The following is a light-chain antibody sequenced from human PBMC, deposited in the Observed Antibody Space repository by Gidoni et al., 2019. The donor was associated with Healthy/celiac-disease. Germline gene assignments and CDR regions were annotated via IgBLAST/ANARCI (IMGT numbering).Light chain of an antibody. CDR3: QQYNSVYT. J-gene: IGKJ2*01. CDR2: KAS. Sequence: DIQMTQSPSTLSASVGDRVTITCRASQSISSRLAWYQQKPGKAPKLLIYKASSLESGVPSRFSGSGSGTEFTLTISSLQPDDFATYYCQQYNSVYTFGQGTKLEIK. V-gene: IGKV1-5*03. CDR1: QSISSR.